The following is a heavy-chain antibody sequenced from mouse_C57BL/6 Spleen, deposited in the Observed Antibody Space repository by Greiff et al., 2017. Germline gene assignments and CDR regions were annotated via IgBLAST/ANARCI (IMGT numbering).Heavy chain of an antibody. CDR3: ARMITTICAMDY. D-gene: IGHD1-1*01. V-gene: IGHV2-2*01. CDR1: GFSLTSYG. J-gene: IGHJ4*01. Sequence: VQLVESGPGLVQPSQSLSLTCTVSGFSLTSYGVHWVRQSPGKGLEWLGVIWSGGSTDYNAAFISRLSISKDNSKGHVFFRMNSMQAADTAIDYCARMITTICAMDYWGQGTSVTVCS. CDR2: IWSGGST.